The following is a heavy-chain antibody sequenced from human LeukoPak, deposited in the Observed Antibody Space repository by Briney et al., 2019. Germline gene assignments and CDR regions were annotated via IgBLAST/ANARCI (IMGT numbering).Heavy chain of an antibody. Sequence: PGGSLRLSCAASGFTLSNYDMSWVRQAPGKGLEWVSASGGDGGSTYADSVKGRFIISRDTSKNTLYLQMSSLRAEDTATYYCAKALNYWYFDLWGRGNLVTVSS. CDR3: AKALNYWYFDL. CDR1: GFTLSNYD. CDR2: SGGDGGST. V-gene: IGHV3-23*01. J-gene: IGHJ2*01.